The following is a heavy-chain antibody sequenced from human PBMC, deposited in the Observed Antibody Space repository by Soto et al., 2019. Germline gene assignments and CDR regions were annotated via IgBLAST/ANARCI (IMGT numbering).Heavy chain of an antibody. CDR1: GFTFSSYG. Sequence: PGGSLRLSCAASGFTFSSYGMHWVRQAPGKGLEWVAVIWYDGSNKYYADSVKGRFTISRDNSKNTLYLQMNSLRAEDTAVYYCARAPYYYDSSGYYPHRQGPFDYWGQGTLVTVSS. J-gene: IGHJ4*02. CDR3: ARAPYYYDSSGYYPHRQGPFDY. CDR2: IWYDGSNK. D-gene: IGHD3-22*01. V-gene: IGHV3-33*01.